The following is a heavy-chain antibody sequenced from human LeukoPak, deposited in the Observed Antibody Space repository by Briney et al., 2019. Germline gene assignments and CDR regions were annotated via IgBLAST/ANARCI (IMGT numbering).Heavy chain of an antibody. V-gene: IGHV3-23*01. Sequence: GGSLRLSCAASGFTFSSYSMNWVRQAPGRGLEWVSGISGSGGNTYYADSVKGRFTISRDNSQNTLYLQMNTLRAEDTAVYYCAKVVSGYHFDYWGQGTLVTVSS. CDR3: AKVVSGYHFDY. CDR2: ISGSGGNT. J-gene: IGHJ4*02. D-gene: IGHD5-12*01. CDR1: GFTFSSYS.